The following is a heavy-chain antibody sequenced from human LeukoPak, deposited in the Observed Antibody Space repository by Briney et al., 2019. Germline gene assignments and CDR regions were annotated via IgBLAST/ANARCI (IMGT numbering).Heavy chain of an antibody. J-gene: IGHJ3*02. CDR3: ARARRRTRLLAFDI. V-gene: IGHV4-34*01. CDR1: GGSFSGYY. D-gene: IGHD3-10*01. Sequence: PSKTLSLTCAVYGGSFSGYYWSSIRQPRGKGREWIGEINHMGSSNYNPSLKSRVTLSVDTSRNLCSLKWAAVSSADTALYYFARARRRTRLLAFDIWGPGKMVTVSP. CDR2: INHMGSS.